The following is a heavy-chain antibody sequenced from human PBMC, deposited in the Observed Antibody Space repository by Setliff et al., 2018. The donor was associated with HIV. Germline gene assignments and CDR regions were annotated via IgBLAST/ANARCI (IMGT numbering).Heavy chain of an antibody. D-gene: IGHD6-13*01. Sequence: PSETLSLTCTVSGDSINSGDYYWSWIRPPPGKGLEWIGYIYHSGSTHYNPSLNSRVAFSVDKSKNQFSLKLYSVTVADTAFYYCASADSSSWFFATFDIWGQGTMVTVSS. CDR2: IYHSGST. J-gene: IGHJ3*02. CDR3: ASADSSSWFFATFDI. V-gene: IGHV4-30-4*01. CDR1: GDSINSGDYY.